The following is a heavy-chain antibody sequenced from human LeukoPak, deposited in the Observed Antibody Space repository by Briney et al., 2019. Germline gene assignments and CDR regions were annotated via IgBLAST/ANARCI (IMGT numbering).Heavy chain of an antibody. CDR3: AKDLGFYYGSPGYFDD. Sequence: GGSLRLSCAPSGFTFSSHALSWVRLAPRKGLEWVSAIDGRVRTNYADPVTGRVTISRDNSKNTLHLHMNSLRAADTAVYYCAKDLGFYYGSPGYFDDWGQGTLVSVSS. D-gene: IGHD3-10*01. CDR1: GFTFSSHA. J-gene: IGHJ4*02. CDR2: IDGRVRT. V-gene: IGHV3-23*01.